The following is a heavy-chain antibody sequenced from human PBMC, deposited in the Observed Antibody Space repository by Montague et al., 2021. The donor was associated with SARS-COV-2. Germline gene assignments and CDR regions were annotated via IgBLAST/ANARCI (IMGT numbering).Heavy chain of an antibody. D-gene: IGHD6-19*01. V-gene: IGHV6-1*01. CDR3: VRYSGWFYFDF. CDR2: TYYRSEWNS. Sequence: CAISGDSVSSNSVAWRWNRQSPSRGLEWLGRTYYRSEWNSDYAPSVRGRLTVNPDASKNEFSLELNYVTPEDTAVYYCVRYSGWFYFDFWGQGTLVTVSS. CDR1: GDSVSSNSVA. J-gene: IGHJ4*02.